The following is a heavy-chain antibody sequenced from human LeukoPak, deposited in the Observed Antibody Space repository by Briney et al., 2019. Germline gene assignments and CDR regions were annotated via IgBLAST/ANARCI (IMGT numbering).Heavy chain of an antibody. CDR3: ARSIAVAGNWFDP. V-gene: IGHV1-18*01. CDR2: ISAYNGNT. Sequence: ASVKVSCKASGHTFTSYGISWVRQAPGQGLEWMGWISAYNGNTNYAQKLQGRVTMTTDTSTSTAYMELRSLRSDDTAGYYCARSIAVAGNWFDPGGQGPLVPVSS. J-gene: IGHJ5*02. CDR1: GHTFTSYG. D-gene: IGHD6-19*01.